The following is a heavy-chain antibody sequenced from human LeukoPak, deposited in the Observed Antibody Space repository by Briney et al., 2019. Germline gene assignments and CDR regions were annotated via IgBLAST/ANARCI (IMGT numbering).Heavy chain of an antibody. Sequence: GGSLRLSCAASGFTFSSYAMSWVRQAPGKGLEWVSAISGSGGNTHYSDSVKGRFTISRDNSKNTLYLQMNSLRAEDTAVYYCARRAGAYSHPYDYWGQGTLVTVSS. CDR3: ARRAGAYSHPYDY. J-gene: IGHJ4*02. D-gene: IGHD4/OR15-4a*01. V-gene: IGHV3-23*01. CDR1: GFTFSSYA. CDR2: ISGSGGNT.